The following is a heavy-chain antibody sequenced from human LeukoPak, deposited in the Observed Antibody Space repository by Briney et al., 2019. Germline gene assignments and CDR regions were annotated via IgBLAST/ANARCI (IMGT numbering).Heavy chain of an antibody. D-gene: IGHD3-3*01. CDR3: ARIPLGTIFGVVMTFDY. J-gene: IGHJ4*02. Sequence: GASAKVSCKASGYTFTGYYMHWVRQAPGQGLEWMGWINPNSGGTNYAQKFQGRVTMTRDTSISTAYMELSRLRSDDTAVYYCARIPLGTIFGVVMTFDYWGQGTLVTVSS. CDR1: GYTFTGYY. V-gene: IGHV1-2*02. CDR2: INPNSGGT.